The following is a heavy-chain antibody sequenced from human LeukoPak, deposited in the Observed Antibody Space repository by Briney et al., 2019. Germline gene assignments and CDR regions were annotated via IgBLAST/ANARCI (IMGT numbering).Heavy chain of an antibody. D-gene: IGHD3-10*01. CDR3: ARDQGALGRWFDP. CDR1: GGSISNYY. Sequence: SETLSLTCTVSGGSISNYYWSWIRQSPGKGLEWIGYIYYSGSTKYNPSLNSRVTISADTSKNQFSLRLNSVTAADTAVYFCARDQGALGRWFDPWGRGTLVTVPS. J-gene: IGHJ5*02. V-gene: IGHV4-59*01. CDR2: IYYSGST.